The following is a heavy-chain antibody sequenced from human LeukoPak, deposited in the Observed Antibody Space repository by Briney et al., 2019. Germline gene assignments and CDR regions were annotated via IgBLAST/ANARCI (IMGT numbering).Heavy chain of an antibody. D-gene: IGHD3-22*01. V-gene: IGHV4-4*07. Sequence: KPSETLSLTCTVSGGSISSYYWSWIRQPAGKGLEWIGRIYTSGSTNYNPSLKSRVTMSVDTSKNQFSLKLSSVTAADTAAYYCARSDSSGYYTVFDYWGQGTLVTVSS. CDR1: GGSISSYY. CDR3: ARSDSSGYYTVFDY. CDR2: IYTSGST. J-gene: IGHJ4*02.